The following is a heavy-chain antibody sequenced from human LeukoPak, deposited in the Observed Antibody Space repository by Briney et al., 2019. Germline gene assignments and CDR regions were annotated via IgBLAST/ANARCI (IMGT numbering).Heavy chain of an antibody. CDR3: AADRRYDSSGYYIFDY. J-gene: IGHJ4*02. Sequence: GASVKVSCKASGFTFTSSAMQWVRQARGQRLEWIGWIVVGSGNTNYAQKFQERVTITRDMSTSTAYMELSSLGSEDTAVYYCAADRRYDSSGYYIFDYWGQGTLVTVSS. CDR2: IVVGSGNT. CDR1: GFTFTSSA. V-gene: IGHV1-58*02. D-gene: IGHD3-22*01.